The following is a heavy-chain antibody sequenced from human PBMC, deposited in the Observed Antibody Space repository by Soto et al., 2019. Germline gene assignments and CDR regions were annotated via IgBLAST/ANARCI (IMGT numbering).Heavy chain of an antibody. CDR1: GYSFTSYW. Sequence: PGESLKISCQGSGYSFTSYWISWVRQMPGKGLEWMGRIDPSDSYTNYSPSFQGHVTISADKSISTAYLQWSSLKASDTAMYYCARHPSPAAAGTGNYGMDVWGQGTTVTVSS. V-gene: IGHV5-10-1*01. J-gene: IGHJ6*02. D-gene: IGHD6-13*01. CDR3: ARHPSPAAAGTGNYGMDV. CDR2: IDPSDSYT.